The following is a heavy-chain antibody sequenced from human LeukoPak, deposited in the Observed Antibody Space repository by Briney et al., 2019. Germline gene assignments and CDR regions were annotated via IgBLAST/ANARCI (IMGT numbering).Heavy chain of an antibody. V-gene: IGHV1-24*01. CDR1: GYTLIEIS. J-gene: IGHJ4*02. CDR3: ATVGYSYGAFDY. CDR2: IDREDGQT. D-gene: IGHD5-18*01. Sequence: ASVKVSCKVSGYTLIEISMYWVRQAPGKGLEWMGGIDREDGQTIYAQKFQGRVTMTEDTSTDTAYMEVSRLTSEDTAFYYCATVGYSYGAFDYWGQGTLVTVSS.